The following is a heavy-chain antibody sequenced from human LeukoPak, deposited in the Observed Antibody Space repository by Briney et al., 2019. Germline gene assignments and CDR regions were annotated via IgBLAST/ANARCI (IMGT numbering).Heavy chain of an antibody. CDR3: ARAPYSSIWYYFDY. D-gene: IGHD6-13*01. J-gene: IGHJ4*02. CDR2: MKQDGSEK. V-gene: IGHV3-7*01. Sequence: GGSLRLSCAASGFAFSSYWMSWVRQAPGKGLEWVTNMKQDGSEKYYVDSVKDRFTISRDNAKNSLYLQMNSLRAEDTAVYYCARAPYSSIWYYFDYWGQGTLVTVSS. CDR1: GFAFSSYW.